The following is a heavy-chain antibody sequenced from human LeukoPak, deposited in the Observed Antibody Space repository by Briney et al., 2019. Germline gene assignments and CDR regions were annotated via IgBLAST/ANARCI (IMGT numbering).Heavy chain of an antibody. CDR3: ARSSWDTAMAPFDY. V-gene: IGHV1-2*04. D-gene: IGHD5-18*01. CDR1: GYTFTGYY. CDR2: INPNSGGT. J-gene: IGHJ4*02. Sequence: GASVKVSCKASGYTFTGYYMHWVRQAPGQGLEWMGWINPNSGGTNYAQKFQGWVTMTRDTSISTAYMELSRLRSDDTAVYYCARSSWDTAMAPFDYWGQGTLVTVSS.